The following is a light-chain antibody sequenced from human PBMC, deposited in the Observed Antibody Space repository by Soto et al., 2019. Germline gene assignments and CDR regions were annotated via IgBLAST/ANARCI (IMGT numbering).Light chain of an antibody. V-gene: IGKV3-11*01. CDR2: DAS. J-gene: IGKJ5*01. Sequence: EVVLTQSTATLSLSPGERATLSCRASQSVSIYLAWYQQKPGQAPRLLIYDASNRATGIPARFSGSGSGTDFTLTISSLEPEDFAVYYCQQRMTWPPITFGQGTRLEIK. CDR3: QQRMTWPPIT. CDR1: QSVSIY.